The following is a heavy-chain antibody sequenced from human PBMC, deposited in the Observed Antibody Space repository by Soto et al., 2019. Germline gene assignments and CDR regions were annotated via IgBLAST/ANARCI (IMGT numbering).Heavy chain of an antibody. Sequence: QVQLVESGGGVVQPGRSLRLSCAASGFTFSSYGMHWVRQAPGKGLEWVAVISYDGSNKYYADSVKGRFTISRHNSKNTRYLQMNNLRAEDTAVYYCAKGDTYYYDSSGYQSKSPFDYWGQGTLVTVSS. CDR1: GFTFSSYG. J-gene: IGHJ4*02. CDR2: ISYDGSNK. CDR3: AKGDTYYYDSSGYQSKSPFDY. V-gene: IGHV3-30*18. D-gene: IGHD3-22*01.